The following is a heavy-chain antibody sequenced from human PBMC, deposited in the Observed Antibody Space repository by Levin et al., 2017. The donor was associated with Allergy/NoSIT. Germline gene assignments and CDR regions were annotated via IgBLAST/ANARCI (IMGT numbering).Heavy chain of an antibody. CDR1: GFTFSSYS. Sequence: PGGSLRLSCAPSGFTFSSYSMHWVRQAPGKGLEWMAVISYDGNNKNYADSVKGRFTISRDNSKNTLFLQLNSLRAEDMAVYYCARDRHSSSSTGYNYYDMDVWGQGTTVTVSS. CDR3: ARDRHSSSSTGYNYYDMDV. J-gene: IGHJ6*02. D-gene: IGHD6-6*01. V-gene: IGHV3-30*04. CDR2: ISYDGNNK.